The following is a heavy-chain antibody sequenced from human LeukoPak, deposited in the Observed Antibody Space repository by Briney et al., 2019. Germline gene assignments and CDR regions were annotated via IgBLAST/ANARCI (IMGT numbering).Heavy chain of an antibody. CDR2: INPNSGGT. Sequence: ASVKVSCKASGYTFTAYYVHWVRQAPGQGLEWMGRINPNSGGTNYAQKFQGRVTVTRDTSITTAYMELSRLTSDDTALYYCAREDQDAGEFGYWGQGTLVTVSS. CDR3: AREDQDAGEFGY. V-gene: IGHV1-2*06. CDR1: GYTFTAYY. D-gene: IGHD3-10*01. J-gene: IGHJ4*02.